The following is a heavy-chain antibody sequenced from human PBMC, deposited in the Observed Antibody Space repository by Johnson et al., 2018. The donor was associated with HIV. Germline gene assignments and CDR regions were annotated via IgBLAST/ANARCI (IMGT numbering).Heavy chain of an antibody. V-gene: IGHV3-15*01. CDR1: GFTVSSNY. CDR2: IKSKTDGGTT. J-gene: IGHJ3*02. D-gene: IGHD3-10*01. Sequence: MQLVESGGGLVQPGGSLRLSCAASGFTVSSNYMSWVRQAPGKGLEWVGRIKSKTDGGTTDSAAPVKGRFTISRDDSKNTLYLQMNSLKTEDTAVYYCTTGISWFGAITFDIWGQGTMVTVSS. CDR3: TTGISWFGAITFDI.